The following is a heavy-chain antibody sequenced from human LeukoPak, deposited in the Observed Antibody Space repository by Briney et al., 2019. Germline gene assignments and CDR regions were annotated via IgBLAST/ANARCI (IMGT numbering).Heavy chain of an antibody. Sequence: QAGGSLRLSCAASGFIFDDYAMHWVRQAPGKGLEWVSHITWNSINIAYADSVKGRFTVSRDNARNSLYLEMDSLRPEDTAFCYCARDRGPGAVGFLIDPWGQGTLVTVSS. J-gene: IGHJ5*02. D-gene: IGHD3-3*01. CDR1: GFIFDDYA. CDR2: ITWNSINI. CDR3: ARDRGPGAVGFLIDP. V-gene: IGHV3-9*01.